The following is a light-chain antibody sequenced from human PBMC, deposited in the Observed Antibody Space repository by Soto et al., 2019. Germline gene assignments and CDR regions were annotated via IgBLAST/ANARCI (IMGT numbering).Light chain of an antibody. Sequence: EIVLTQSRATLSLSPGERATLSCRASQSVSSYLAWYQQKPGQAPRLLIYDASNRATGIPARFSGSGFGTDFTLTISSLEPEDAAVYYCQQRSNWPPITFGQGTRLEIK. CDR1: QSVSSY. J-gene: IGKJ5*01. CDR3: QQRSNWPPIT. CDR2: DAS. V-gene: IGKV3-11*01.